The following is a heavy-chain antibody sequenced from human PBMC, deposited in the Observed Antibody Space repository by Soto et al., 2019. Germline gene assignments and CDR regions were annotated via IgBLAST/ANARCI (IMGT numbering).Heavy chain of an antibody. D-gene: IGHD4-17*01. CDR3: ATWHLREHAYDI. V-gene: IGHV3-21*04. CDR1: GFSFSDSD. Sequence: PGGSLRLSCVGSGFSFSDSDMTWVRQAPGKGLEYVSSISSRGSPMFYGPSFRGRFTISRDNTKNSVYLQLNNLRPDDTAVYYCATWHLREHAYDIWGQGTAVTV. CDR2: ISSRGSPM. J-gene: IGHJ3*02.